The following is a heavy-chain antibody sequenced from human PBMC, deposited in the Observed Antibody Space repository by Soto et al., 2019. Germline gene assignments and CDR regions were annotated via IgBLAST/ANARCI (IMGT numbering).Heavy chain of an antibody. CDR3: AKDVSSRRWFDP. J-gene: IGHJ5*02. CDR2: MQHTGNT. CDR1: GASIRSYH. D-gene: IGHD3-16*01. Sequence: QVQLQESGPGLVKPSETLSLTCAVSGASIRSYHLSWIRQPAGKGLEWIGRMQHTGNTNYNPSLKRRVTMSVDTSKNQISLKMTSVTAADTAVYFCAKDVSSRRWFDPWGQGILVIVSS. V-gene: IGHV4-4*07.